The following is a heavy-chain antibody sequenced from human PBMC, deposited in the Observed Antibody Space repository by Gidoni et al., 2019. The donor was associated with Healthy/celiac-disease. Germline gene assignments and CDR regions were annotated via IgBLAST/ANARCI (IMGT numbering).Heavy chain of an antibody. J-gene: IGHJ3*02. Sequence: QVQLQQWGAGLLKPSETLSLTCAVYGGSFSGYYCSWIRQPPGKGLEWIWEINHSVSTNYNPSLKSRVTISVDTSKNQFSLKLSSVTAADTAVYYCARALKWSSAFDIWGQGTMVTVSS. CDR2: INHSVST. CDR1: GGSFSGYY. D-gene: IGHD2-8*01. CDR3: ARALKWSSAFDI. V-gene: IGHV4-34*01.